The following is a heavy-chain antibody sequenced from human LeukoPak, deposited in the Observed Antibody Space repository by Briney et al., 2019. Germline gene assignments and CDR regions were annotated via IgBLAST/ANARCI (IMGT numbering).Heavy chain of an antibody. V-gene: IGHV3-23*01. CDR1: GFTFSSYA. Sequence: GGSLRLSCAASGFTFSSYAMSWVRQAPGKGLEWVSAISGSGGSTYYADSVKGRFTISRDNSKNTLYLQMNSLRAEDTAIYYCAKLPTYYYDSSGYYFSSYYFDYWGQGTLVTVSS. CDR2: ISGSGGST. CDR3: AKLPTYYYDSSGYYFSSYYFDY. J-gene: IGHJ4*02. D-gene: IGHD3-22*01.